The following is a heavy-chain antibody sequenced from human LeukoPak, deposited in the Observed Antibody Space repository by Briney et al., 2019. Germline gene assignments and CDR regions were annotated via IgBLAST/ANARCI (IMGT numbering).Heavy chain of an antibody. J-gene: IGHJ4*02. CDR2: LRYDGSNE. D-gene: IGHD6-19*01. V-gene: IGHV3-30*02. Sequence: GGSLRLSCAASGITFSSYALHWVRQAPGKGLEWVASLRYDGSNEYYADSVKGRFTISRDNSKNTLHLQMNNLRAEDMAVYYCAKEYSSGWYYFDYWGQGTLVTVPS. CDR3: AKEYSSGWYYFDY. CDR1: GITFSSYA.